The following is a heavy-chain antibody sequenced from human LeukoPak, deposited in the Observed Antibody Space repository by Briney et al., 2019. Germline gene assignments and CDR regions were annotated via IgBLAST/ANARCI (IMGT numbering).Heavy chain of an antibody. CDR1: GISFSSND. CDR3: AREGAGERIQLWFRFDP. V-gene: IGHV3-7*01. J-gene: IGHJ5*02. CDR2: IKQDGSEK. D-gene: IGHD5-18*01. Sequence: GGSLRLSCAASGISFSSNDMSWVRQAPWKGLEWVANIKQDGSEKYYVDSVKGRFTISRDNAKNSLYLQMNSLRAEDTAVYYCAREGAGERIQLWFRFDPWGQGTLVTVSS.